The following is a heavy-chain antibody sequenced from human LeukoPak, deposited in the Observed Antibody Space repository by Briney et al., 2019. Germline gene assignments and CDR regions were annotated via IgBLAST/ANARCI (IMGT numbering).Heavy chain of an antibody. CDR2: ISAYNGNT. CDR3: ARDHYYDSSGYLFDY. CDR1: GYTFTSYG. J-gene: IGHJ4*02. Sequence: ASVKVSCKASGYTFTSYGISWVRQAPGQGLEWMGWISAYNGNTNYAQKLQGRVTMTTDTSTSTAYMELRSLRSDDTAVYYCARDHYYDSSGYLFDYWGQGTLVTVSS. V-gene: IGHV1-18*01. D-gene: IGHD3-22*01.